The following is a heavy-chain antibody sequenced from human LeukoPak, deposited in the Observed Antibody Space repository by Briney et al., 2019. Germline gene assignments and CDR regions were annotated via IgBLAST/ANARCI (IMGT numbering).Heavy chain of an antibody. CDR1: GFTFSSYE. J-gene: IGHJ3*02. CDR2: ISSSGSTI. V-gene: IGHV3-48*03. CDR3: ARVGEECQLRAPKQAFDI. D-gene: IGHD2-2*01. Sequence: GGSLRLSCAASGFTFSSYEMNWVRQAPGKGLEWVSYISSSGSTIYYADSVKGRFTISRDNAKNSLYLQMNSLRAEDTAVYYCARVGEECQLRAPKQAFDIWGQGTMVTVSS.